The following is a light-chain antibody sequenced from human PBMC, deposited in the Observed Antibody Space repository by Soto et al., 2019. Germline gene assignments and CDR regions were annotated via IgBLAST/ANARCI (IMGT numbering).Light chain of an antibody. V-gene: IGKV3-20*01. J-gene: IGKJ1*01. CDR3: QQYGSSPR. Sequence: IVLAQSPGPPSLYPGEKATLSCRASQSVSSSYLAWYQQKPGQAPRLLIYGASSRATGIPDRFSGSGSGTDFTLTISRLEPEDFAVYYCQQYGSSPRFGQGTKVDIK. CDR2: GAS. CDR1: QSVSSSY.